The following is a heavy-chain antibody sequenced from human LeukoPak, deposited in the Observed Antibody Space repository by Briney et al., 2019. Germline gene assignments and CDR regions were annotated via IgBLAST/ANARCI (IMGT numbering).Heavy chain of an antibody. CDR1: GGSISSYY. J-gene: IGHJ4*02. D-gene: IGHD6-6*01. Sequence: SETLSLTCTVSGGSISSYYWSWIRQPPGEGPEWIGYIYTSGSTNYNPSLKSRVTISVDTSKNQFSLKLSSVTAADTAVYYCARRYSSSSKTYYFDYWGQGTLVTVSS. CDR2: IYTSGST. CDR3: ARRYSSSSKTYYFDY. V-gene: IGHV4-4*09.